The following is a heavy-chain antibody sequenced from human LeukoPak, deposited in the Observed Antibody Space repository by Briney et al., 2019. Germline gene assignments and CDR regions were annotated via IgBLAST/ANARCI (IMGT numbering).Heavy chain of an antibody. D-gene: IGHD6-19*01. CDR1: GFTFTSYL. V-gene: IGHV5-51*01. Sequence: GESLKISCEASGFTFTSYLIGWVRQVPGKGLEWMGIIYPGDSDTRYSPSFQGQVTISADKSISTAYLQWSSLKASDTAVYYCARLNSGEYNIDYWGHGSLVTVSS. CDR2: IYPGDSDT. CDR3: ARLNSGEYNIDY. J-gene: IGHJ4*01.